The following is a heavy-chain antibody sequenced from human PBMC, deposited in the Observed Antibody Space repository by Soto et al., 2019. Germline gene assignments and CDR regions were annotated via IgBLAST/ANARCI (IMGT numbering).Heavy chain of an antibody. D-gene: IGHD1-26*01. Sequence: QVQLVQSGAEMKKPGASVKVSCKASGYTFPSYGITWVRQAPGQGLEWTGWISAYNGNTHFAQKCQGRVTMTTDTSTTTAYMELRSLRSDDTAVYYCARTPAGGSSPLWGKGTLVTVSS. CDR2: ISAYNGNT. CDR1: GYTFPSYG. CDR3: ARTPAGGSSPL. V-gene: IGHV1-18*01. J-gene: IGHJ4*02.